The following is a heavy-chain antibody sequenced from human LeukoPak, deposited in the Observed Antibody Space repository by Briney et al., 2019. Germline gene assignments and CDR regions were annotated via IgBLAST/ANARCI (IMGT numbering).Heavy chain of an antibody. CDR3: ARGGVVTYFGY. CDR2: IYYSGST. D-gene: IGHD2-21*02. CDR1: GGSISSSSYY. Sequence: NASETLSLTCTVSGGSISSSSYYWGWIRQPPGKGLEWIGSIYYSGSTYYNPSLKSRVTISVDTSKNQFSLKLSSVTAADTAVYYCARGGVVTYFGYWGQGTLVTVSS. J-gene: IGHJ4*02. V-gene: IGHV4-39*01.